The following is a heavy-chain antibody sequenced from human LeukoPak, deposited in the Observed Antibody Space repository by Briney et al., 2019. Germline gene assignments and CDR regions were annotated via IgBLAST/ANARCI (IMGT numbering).Heavy chain of an antibody. D-gene: IGHD2-8*01. J-gene: IGHJ4*02. Sequence: ASVKVSCKASGYTFTGYYLHWVRQAPGQGLEWMGWINPTSGGTNYAQKFQGRVTMTRDTSISTAYMELSSLKSDDTAIYYCARATYETNLFDYWGQGTLVTVSS. CDR3: ARATYETNLFDY. V-gene: IGHV1-2*02. CDR2: INPTSGGT. CDR1: GYTFTGYY.